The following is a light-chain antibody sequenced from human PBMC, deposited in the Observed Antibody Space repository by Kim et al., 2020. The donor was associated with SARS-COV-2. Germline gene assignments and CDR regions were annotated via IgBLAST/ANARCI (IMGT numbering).Light chain of an antibody. CDR3: QQYHNWPGT. CDR1: QSVSSD. Sequence: EIVMTQSPATLSLSPGERATLSCRARQSVSSDLAWYQQKPGQAHRLLISGAFTRATGVPARFSGSGSGTEFTLTINGLQPEDFGVYYCQQYHNWPGTFGRGTKVDIK. V-gene: IGKV3-15*01. CDR2: GAF. J-gene: IGKJ1*01.